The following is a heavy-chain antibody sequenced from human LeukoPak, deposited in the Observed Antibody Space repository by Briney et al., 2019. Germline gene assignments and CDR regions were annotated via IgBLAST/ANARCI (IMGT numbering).Heavy chain of an antibody. Sequence: SETLSLTCAVSGGSISSSRYYWGWIRQPPGKGLEWIGSIYYSGSTYYNPSLKSRVTISVDTSKNQFSLKLSSVTAADTAVYYCARDRKGVDFWGQGTLVTVSS. V-gene: IGHV4-39*07. CDR2: IYYSGST. J-gene: IGHJ4*02. CDR3: ARDRKGVDF. CDR1: GGSISSSRYY. D-gene: IGHD3-16*01.